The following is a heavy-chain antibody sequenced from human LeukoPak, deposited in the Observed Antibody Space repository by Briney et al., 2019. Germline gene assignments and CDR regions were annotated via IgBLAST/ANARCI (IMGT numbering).Heavy chain of an antibody. V-gene: IGHV3-21*01. CDR1: GFTFSRSD. D-gene: IGHD6-6*01. CDR3: ARGSSNIAARNNCFDP. Sequence: GGSLRLSCAASGFTFSRSDMNWVRQAPGKGLEWVSSISSSSSYLYYTDSLKGRFTISRDNAKNSLYLQMNSLRAEDTAVYYCARGSSNIAARNNCFDPWGQGTLVTVSS. CDR2: ISSSSSYL. J-gene: IGHJ5*02.